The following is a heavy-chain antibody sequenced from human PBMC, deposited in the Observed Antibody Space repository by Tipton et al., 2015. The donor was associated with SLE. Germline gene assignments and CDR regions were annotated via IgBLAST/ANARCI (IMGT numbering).Heavy chain of an antibody. J-gene: IGHJ6*03. Sequence: TLSLTCVVHGGSFSGYYWTWIRQPPGKGLEWIAEINHRGGTYYNPSLKSRVTISVDTSENQFSLRLSSVTAADTAVYYCAGVYYYYYYMDVWGKGTPVTVSS. CDR1: GGSFSGYY. CDR3: AGVYYYYYYMDV. V-gene: IGHV4-34*01. CDR2: INHRGGT.